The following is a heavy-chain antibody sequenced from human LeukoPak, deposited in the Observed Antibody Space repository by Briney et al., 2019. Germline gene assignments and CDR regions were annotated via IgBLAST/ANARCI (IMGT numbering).Heavy chain of an antibody. CDR3: ARGDDSSGYYPRDFDY. J-gene: IGHJ4*02. CDR2: INEDGSIT. CDR1: GFTFRTYW. V-gene: IGHV3-74*01. Sequence: GGSLRLSCAVSGFTFRTYWMHWVRQVPGEGLVWVSRINEDGSITNYADSVKGRFSISRDNAKNTLYLQMNSLRAEDTAVYCCARGDDSSGYYPRDFDYWGQGTLVTVSS. D-gene: IGHD3-22*01.